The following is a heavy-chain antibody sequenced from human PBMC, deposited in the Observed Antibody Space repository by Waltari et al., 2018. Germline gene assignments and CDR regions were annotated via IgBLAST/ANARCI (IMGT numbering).Heavy chain of an antibody. CDR3: AKDAFGNTYLDF. V-gene: IGHV3-30*02. CDR2: IWFDGSDK. D-gene: IGHD2-2*02. Sequence: QVNLVESGGGVVQPGGSLRLSCSTSGFPFSTFGRHWVRQAPGKGLGWVALIWFDGSDKFYADSVRGRFTISRDNSARTLYLDMDSLRLDDTAMYYCAKDAFGNTYLDFWGQGTLVTVSS. CDR1: GFPFSTFG. J-gene: IGHJ4*02.